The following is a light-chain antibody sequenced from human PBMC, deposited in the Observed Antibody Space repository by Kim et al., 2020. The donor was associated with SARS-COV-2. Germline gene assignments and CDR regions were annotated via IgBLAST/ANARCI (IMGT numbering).Light chain of an antibody. V-gene: IGLV1-40*01. CDR2: GNS. CDR1: SSNIGAGYD. Sequence: VTLSCTGSSSNIGAGYDVHWYQQLPGTAPKLLIYGNSNRPSGVPDRFSGSKSGTSASLAITGLQAEDEADYYCQSYDSSLSGSEVVFGGGTQLTVL. J-gene: IGLJ2*01. CDR3: QSYDSSLSGSEVV.